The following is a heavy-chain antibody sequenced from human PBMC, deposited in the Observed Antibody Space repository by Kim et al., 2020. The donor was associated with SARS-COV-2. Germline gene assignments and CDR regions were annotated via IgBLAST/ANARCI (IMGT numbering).Heavy chain of an antibody. CDR1: GFTFDDYA. V-gene: IGHV3-9*01. CDR3: AKDKSSSWSDTNSFDP. Sequence: GGSLRLSCAASGFTFDDYAMHWVRQAPGKGLEWVSGISWNSRSIGYADSVKGRFTISRDNAKNSLYLQMNSLRAEDTALYYCAKDKSSSWSDTNSFDPWGQGTLVTVSS. CDR2: ISWNSRSI. J-gene: IGHJ5*02. D-gene: IGHD6-13*01.